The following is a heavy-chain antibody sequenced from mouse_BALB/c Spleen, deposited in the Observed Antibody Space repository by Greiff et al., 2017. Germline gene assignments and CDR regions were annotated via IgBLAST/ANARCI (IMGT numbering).Heavy chain of an antibody. CDR3: ASRAAPFAY. CDR1: GFTFSSYA. Sequence: DVHLVESGGGLVKPGGSLKLSCAASGFTFSSYAMSWVRQSPEKRLEWVAEISSGGSYTYYPDTVTGRFTISRDNAKNTLYLEMSSLRSEDTAMYYCASRAAPFAYWGQGTLVTVSA. CDR2: ISSGGSYT. V-gene: IGHV5-9-4*01. J-gene: IGHJ3*01.